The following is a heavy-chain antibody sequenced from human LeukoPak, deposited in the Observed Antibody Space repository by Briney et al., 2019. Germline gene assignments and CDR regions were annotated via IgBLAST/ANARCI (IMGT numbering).Heavy chain of an antibody. Sequence: ASVKVSCKASGGTFSSYTISWVRQAPGQGLEWMGGIIPIFGTANYAQKFQGRVTITADKSTSTAYMELSSLRSEDTAVYYCASIRNYDFWSGGLYYYYMDVWGKGTTVTVSS. V-gene: IGHV1-69*06. CDR2: IIPIFGTA. CDR1: GGTFSSYT. D-gene: IGHD3-3*01. J-gene: IGHJ6*03. CDR3: ASIRNYDFWSGGLYYYYMDV.